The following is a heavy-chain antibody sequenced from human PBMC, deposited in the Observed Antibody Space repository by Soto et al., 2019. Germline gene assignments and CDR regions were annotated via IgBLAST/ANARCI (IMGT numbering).Heavy chain of an antibody. Sequence: SETLSLTCTVSGGSVSSSGYYWGWIRQPPGKGLEWIGSVSYSGSTNYNPSLKSRPTISIDTSKNQFSLILGSVTAADTAFYYCARQWLVKPKGWFGPWGQGTLVTVSS. CDR1: GGSVSSSGYY. D-gene: IGHD3-16*02. CDR3: ARQWLVKPKGWFGP. V-gene: IGHV4-39*01. CDR2: VSYSGST. J-gene: IGHJ5*02.